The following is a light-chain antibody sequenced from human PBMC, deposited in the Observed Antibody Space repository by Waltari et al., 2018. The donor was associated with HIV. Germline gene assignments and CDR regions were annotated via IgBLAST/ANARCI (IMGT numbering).Light chain of an antibody. CDR1: SRTVGTYNL. V-gene: IGLV2-23*02. Sequence: HSALTQPASVSGSPGQSITLSCTGPSRTVGTYNLVSWYQQHPGKAPTLLIYEVKRRPSVLSDRFSGSKSGNTASLTVSGLQAEDEAIYYCCSYAGSDTLVFGVGTSLTIL. J-gene: IGLJ3*02. CDR2: EVK. CDR3: CSYAGSDTLV.